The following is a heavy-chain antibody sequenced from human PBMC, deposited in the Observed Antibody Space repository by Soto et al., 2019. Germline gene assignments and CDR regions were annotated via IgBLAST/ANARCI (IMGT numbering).Heavy chain of an antibody. CDR1: AGSVSGDTHY. V-gene: IGHV4-61*01. Sequence: QAQLQESGPGPVKPSETLSLTCTVSAGSVSGDTHYWSWIRQPPGKGLEWIGYIYNSGSTNYNPSLKSRVTVSVDTSKNQFSLKLSSVTAADTAVYYCAGGYSTSWYWFDLWGRGTLVTVSS. CDR2: IYNSGST. J-gene: IGHJ2*01. D-gene: IGHD6-13*01. CDR3: AGGYSTSWYWFDL.